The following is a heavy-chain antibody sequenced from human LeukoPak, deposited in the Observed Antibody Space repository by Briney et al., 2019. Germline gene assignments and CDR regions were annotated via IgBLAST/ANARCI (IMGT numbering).Heavy chain of an antibody. CDR1: GGSFSGYY. D-gene: IGHD3-3*01. J-gene: IGHJ5*02. CDR2: IYYSGST. V-gene: IGHV4-34*01. CDR3: ARGRITIFGEVIIPKYNWFDP. Sequence: SETLSLTCAVYGGSFSGYYWSWIRQPPGKGLEWIGSIYYSGSTYYNPSLKSRVTISVDTSKNQFSLKLSSVTAADTAVYYCARGRITIFGEVIIPKYNWFDPWGQGTLVTVSS.